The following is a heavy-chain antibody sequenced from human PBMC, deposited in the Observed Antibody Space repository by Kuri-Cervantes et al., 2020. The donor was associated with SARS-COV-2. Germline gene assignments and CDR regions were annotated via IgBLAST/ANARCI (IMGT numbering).Heavy chain of an antibody. V-gene: IGHV4-39*01. J-gene: IGHJ2*01. Sequence: SETLSLTCTVSGASIRSSSYFWAWIRQPPGKGLEWIGSIYPSGHSYYNPSLKSPVTISLDTPKNQFSLKLSSVTAADTALYYCVLGPHSSSWFWYFDLWGRGTLVTVSS. D-gene: IGHD6-13*01. CDR2: IYPSGHS. CDR3: VLGPHSSSWFWYFDL. CDR1: GASIRSSSYF.